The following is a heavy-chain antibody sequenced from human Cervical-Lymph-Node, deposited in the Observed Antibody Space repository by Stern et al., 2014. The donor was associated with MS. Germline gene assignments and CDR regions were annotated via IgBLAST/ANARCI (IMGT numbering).Heavy chain of an antibody. D-gene: IGHD2-2*01. J-gene: IGHJ6*02. CDR3: ASAHPATRRGYKGMNV. CDR2: IIPVFGPS. CDR1: GGTFRNFA. V-gene: IGHV1-69*01. Sequence: VPLEESGSEVLKPGSSVNVTCKASGGTFRNFAVTLVRQAPGQGLEWGGGIIPVFGPSTYCTKFHDRVTIFSDESTNTVYVELISLTTDDTATYFCASAHPATRRGYKGMNVWGQGTTIAVSS.